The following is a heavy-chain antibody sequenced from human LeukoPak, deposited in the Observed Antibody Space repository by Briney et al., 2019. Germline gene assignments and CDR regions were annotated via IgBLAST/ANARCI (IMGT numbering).Heavy chain of an antibody. CDR2: ISSSSSYI. CDR1: GFTFSSYG. CDR3: ARAGHSPWIQGGYYYGMDV. J-gene: IGHJ6*02. Sequence: GRSLRLSCTASGFTFSSYGMHWVRQAPGKGLEWVSSISSSSSYIYYADSVKGRFTISRDNAKNSLYLQMNSLRAEDTAVYYCARAGHSPWIQGGYYYGMDVWGQGTTVTVSS. V-gene: IGHV3-21*01. D-gene: IGHD5-18*01.